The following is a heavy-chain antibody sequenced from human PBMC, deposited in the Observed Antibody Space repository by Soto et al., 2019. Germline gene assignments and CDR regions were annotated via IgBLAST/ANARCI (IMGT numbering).Heavy chain of an antibody. CDR3: AKGGRTQWLGRGYFVY. D-gene: IGHD6-19*01. Sequence: EVQLLESGGGLVQPGGSLRLSCAASGFTFSSYAMSWVRQAPGNGLEWVSALSGSGGSTYYADSVKGRFTISRDNSKTTLYLQMISLSAEDTAVYYCAKGGRTQWLGRGYFVYWGEGTMVTFSS. V-gene: IGHV3-23*01. J-gene: IGHJ4*02. CDR1: GFTFSSYA. CDR2: LSGSGGST.